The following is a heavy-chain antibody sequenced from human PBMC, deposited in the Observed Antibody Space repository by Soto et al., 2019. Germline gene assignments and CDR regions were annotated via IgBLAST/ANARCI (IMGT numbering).Heavy chain of an antibody. V-gene: IGHV4-31*03. D-gene: IGHD6-19*01. Sequence: ASETLSLTCTVSGGSISSGGYYWSWIRQHPGKGLEWIGYIYYSGSTYYNPSLKSRVTISVDTSKNQFSLKLSSVTAADTAVYYCARGVAVAGYRFFDYWGQGTLVTVS. CDR1: GGSISSGGYY. CDR2: IYYSGST. J-gene: IGHJ4*02. CDR3: ARGVAVAGYRFFDY.